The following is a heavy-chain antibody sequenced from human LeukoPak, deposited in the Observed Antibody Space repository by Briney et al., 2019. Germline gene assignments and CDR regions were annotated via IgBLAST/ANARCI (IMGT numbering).Heavy chain of an antibody. CDR2: MSPNSGDT. J-gene: IGHJ4*02. V-gene: IGHV1-8*01. CDR3: ARGPPNWGYDY. Sequence: ASVKVSCKASGYTFTSYDFNWVRQATGQRPEWMGWMSPNSGDTGYAQKFQDRVTMTRNTSISTAYMELSSLRLDDTAVYYCARGPPNWGYDYWGPGTLVTVSS. CDR1: GYTFTSYD. D-gene: IGHD7-27*01.